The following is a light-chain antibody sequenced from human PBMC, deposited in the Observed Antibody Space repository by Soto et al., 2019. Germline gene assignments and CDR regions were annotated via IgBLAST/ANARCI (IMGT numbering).Light chain of an antibody. J-gene: IGLJ2*01. CDR3: SSYAGSNNLI. CDR2: EVN. V-gene: IGLV2-8*01. Sequence: QSVLTQPASVSGSPGQSITISCTATISDVGTYHLVSWYQQHPGKAPKLMIYEVNKRPSGVPDRFSGSKSGNTASLTVTGLQAEDEADYYCSSYAGSNNLIFGGGTKVTVL. CDR1: ISDVGTYHL.